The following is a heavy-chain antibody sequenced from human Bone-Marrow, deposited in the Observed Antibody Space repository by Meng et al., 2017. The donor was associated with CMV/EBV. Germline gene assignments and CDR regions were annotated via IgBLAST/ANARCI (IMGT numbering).Heavy chain of an antibody. J-gene: IGHJ6*02. Sequence: GESLKISCTVSGFTFSRYAMTWVRRAPGKGLEWLSNISGSGGLTNYADSVKGRFTISRDDSTSTLYLQMKSLRVEDTAIYYCAKDFSVDPQLGYGMNVWGQGTSVTVSS. D-gene: IGHD2-2*03. CDR1: GFTFSRYA. V-gene: IGHV3-23*01. CDR2: ISGSGGLT. CDR3: AKDFSVDPQLGYGMNV.